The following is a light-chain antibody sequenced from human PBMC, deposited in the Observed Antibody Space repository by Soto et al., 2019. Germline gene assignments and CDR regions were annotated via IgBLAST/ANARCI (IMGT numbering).Light chain of an antibody. V-gene: IGLV2-14*01. CDR3: SSYTSSSTPYV. Sequence: SALTQPASVSGSPGQSITISCTGTSSDVGGYNYVSWYQQHPGKAPKLMIYEVSNRPSGVSNRFSGSKSGNTASLTISGLQAEDEADYYCSSYTSSSTPYVFGTGNKVTV. CDR1: SSDVGGYNY. J-gene: IGLJ1*01. CDR2: EVS.